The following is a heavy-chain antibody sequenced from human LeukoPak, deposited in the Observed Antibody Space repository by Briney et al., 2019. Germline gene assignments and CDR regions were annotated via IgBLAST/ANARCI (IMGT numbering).Heavy chain of an antibody. D-gene: IGHD3-16*01. CDR2: ISGSGNGFSI. V-gene: IGHV3-64D*06. CDR3: VKDFGRVRGTPDS. CDR1: GFFFSIYT. Sequence: GGSLRLSCSASGFFFSIYTMYWVRQTPGKGPEYVSTISGSGNGFSIYYADSVKGRFTISRDDSKSILYLQMNGLRSEDTAVYYCVKDFGRVRGTPDSWGQGTLVTVSS. J-gene: IGHJ4*02.